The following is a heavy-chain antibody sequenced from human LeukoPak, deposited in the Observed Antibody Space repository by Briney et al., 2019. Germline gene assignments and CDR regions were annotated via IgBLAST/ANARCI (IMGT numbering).Heavy chain of an antibody. J-gene: IGHJ5*02. D-gene: IGHD6-13*01. CDR2: ISSTSTT. Sequence: GGSLRLPCAASGFRFSTYSMNWVRQAPGKGLEWVSYISSTSTTYYADSVKGRFTISRDNAKNSLSLQMNSLRDEDTAVYYCARDATQYSTSPNWFDPWGQGTLVSISS. CDR1: GFRFSTYS. V-gene: IGHV3-48*02. CDR3: ARDATQYSTSPNWFDP.